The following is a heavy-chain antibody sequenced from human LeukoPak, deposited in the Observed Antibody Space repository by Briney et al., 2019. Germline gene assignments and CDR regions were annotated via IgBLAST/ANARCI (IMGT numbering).Heavy chain of an antibody. CDR1: GGSFSGYY. CDR3: ARGLPAPGIAVAGTAGADY. CDR2: INHSGST. V-gene: IGHV4-34*01. Sequence: KPSETLSLTCAVYGGSFSGYYWSWIRQPPGKGLEWIGEINHSGSTNYNPSLKSRVTISVDTSKNQFSLKLSSVTAADTAVYYCARGLPAPGIAVAGTAGADYWGQGTLVTVSS. J-gene: IGHJ4*02. D-gene: IGHD6-19*01.